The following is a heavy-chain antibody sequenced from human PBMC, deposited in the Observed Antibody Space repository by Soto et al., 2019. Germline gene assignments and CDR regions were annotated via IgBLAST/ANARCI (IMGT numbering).Heavy chain of an antibody. Sequence: GGSLRLSCAASGFTFDDYAMHWVRQAPGKGLEWVSGISWNSGSIGYADSVKGRFTISRDNAKNSLYLQMNSLRAEDTALYYCAKDMVQQQRKQGYYYYYMDVWGKGTTVTVSS. V-gene: IGHV3-9*01. CDR3: AKDMVQQQRKQGYYYYYMDV. CDR2: ISWNSGSI. CDR1: GFTFDDYA. J-gene: IGHJ6*03. D-gene: IGHD6-13*01.